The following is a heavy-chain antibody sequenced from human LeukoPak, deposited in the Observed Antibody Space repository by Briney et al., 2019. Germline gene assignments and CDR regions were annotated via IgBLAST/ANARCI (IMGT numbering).Heavy chain of an antibody. V-gene: IGHV4-59*12. CDR1: GGSISSYY. CDR2: IYYSGST. Sequence: SETLSLTCTVSGGSISSYYWSWIRQPPGKGLEWIGYIYYSGSTNYNPPLKSRVTISVDTSKNQFSLKLSSVTAADTAVYYCARDPQGDDAFDIWGQGTMVTVSS. D-gene: IGHD2-21*01. CDR3: ARDPQGDDAFDI. J-gene: IGHJ3*02.